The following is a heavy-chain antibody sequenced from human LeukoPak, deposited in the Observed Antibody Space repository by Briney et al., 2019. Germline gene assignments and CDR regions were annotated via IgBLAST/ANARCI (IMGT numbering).Heavy chain of an antibody. D-gene: IGHD3-10*01. CDR3: ARDAVRGVKLDY. CDR1: GFHFQSLC. CDR2: ISSSSSTI. V-gene: IGHV3-48*02. Sequence: GALKLLRCGFGFHFQSLCLKWVRPASGEGLGGVSYISSSSSTIYYADSVKGRFTISRDNAKNSLYLQMNSLRDEDTAVYYCARDAVRGVKLDYWGQGTLVTVSS. J-gene: IGHJ4*02.